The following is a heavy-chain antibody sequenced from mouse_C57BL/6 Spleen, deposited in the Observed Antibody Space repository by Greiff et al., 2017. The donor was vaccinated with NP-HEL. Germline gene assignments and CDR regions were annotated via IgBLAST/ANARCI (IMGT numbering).Heavy chain of an antibody. Sequence: QVQLQQPGAELVRPGSSVKLSCKASGYTFTSYWMHWVKQRPIQGLEWIGNIDPSDSETHYNQKFKDKATLTVDKSSSTAYMQLSSLTSEDSAVYYCARGRRSSYWYLDVWGTGTTVTVSS. J-gene: IGHJ1*03. V-gene: IGHV1-52*01. CDR1: GYTFTSYW. CDR2: IDPSDSET. CDR3: ARGRRSSYWYLDV. D-gene: IGHD1-1*01.